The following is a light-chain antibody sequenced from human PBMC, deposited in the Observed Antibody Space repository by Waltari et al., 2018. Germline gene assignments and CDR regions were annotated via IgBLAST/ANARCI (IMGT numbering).Light chain of an antibody. CDR2: EGI. V-gene: IGLV2-23*01. J-gene: IGLJ1*01. CDR3: CSYAGSRTYV. CDR1: SSDVGSYNF. Sequence: QSALTQPASVSGSPGQSITISCTGTSSDVGSYNFVSWYQHHPGKAPKLMIFEGIRRPSGISTRFSGSKSGNTASLTISGLQAEDEADYYCCSYAGSRTYVFGAGTKVTVL.